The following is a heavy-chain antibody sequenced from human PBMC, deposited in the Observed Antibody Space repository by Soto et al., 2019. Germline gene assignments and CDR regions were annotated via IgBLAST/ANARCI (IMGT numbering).Heavy chain of an antibody. J-gene: IGHJ4*02. Sequence: PGGSLRLSCAASGFTFSSYAMSWVRQAPGKGLEWVSAISGGGGSTYYADSVKGRFTISRDNSKNTLYLQMNSLRAEDTAVYYCAKATYYYDSSGYYGPDYWGQGTLVTVSS. V-gene: IGHV3-23*01. CDR3: AKATYYYDSSGYYGPDY. D-gene: IGHD3-22*01. CDR1: GFTFSSYA. CDR2: ISGGGGST.